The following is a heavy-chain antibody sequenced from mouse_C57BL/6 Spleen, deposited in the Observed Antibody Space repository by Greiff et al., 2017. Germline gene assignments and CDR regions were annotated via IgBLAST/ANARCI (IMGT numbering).Heavy chain of an antibody. Sequence: QVQLQQPGTELVKPGASVKLSCKASGYTFTSYWMHWVKQRPGQGLEWIGNINPSNGGTNYNEKFKSKATLTVDKSSSTAYMQLSSLASEDSEVYYWARSALYGNWGGYFDVWGTGATVTVSS. V-gene: IGHV1-53*01. CDR2: INPSNGGT. CDR3: ARSALYGNWGGYFDV. D-gene: IGHD2-10*02. J-gene: IGHJ1*03. CDR1: GYTFTSYW.